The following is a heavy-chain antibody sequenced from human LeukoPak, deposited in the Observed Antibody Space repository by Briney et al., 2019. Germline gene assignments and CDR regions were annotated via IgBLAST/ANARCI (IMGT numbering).Heavy chain of an antibody. CDR3: VKDSDYGDYEMDY. J-gene: IGHJ4*02. CDR1: GFTFSSYA. D-gene: IGHD4-17*01. CDR2: ISSNGGST. Sequence: GGSLRLSCSASGFTFSSYAMHWVRQAPGKGLEYVSAISSNGGSTYYADSVKGRFTISRDNSKNALYLQMSSLRAEDTAVYYCVKDSDYGDYEMDYWGQGTLVTVSS. V-gene: IGHV3-64D*06.